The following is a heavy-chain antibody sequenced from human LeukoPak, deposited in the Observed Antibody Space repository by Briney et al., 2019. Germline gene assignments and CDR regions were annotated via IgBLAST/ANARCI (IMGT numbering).Heavy chain of an antibody. D-gene: IGHD3-10*01. Sequence: SETLSLTCTVSGGSISNYYWSWIRQPPGKGLEWIGYIYYSGSTNYNPSLKSRVTISVDTSKNQFSLKLSSVTAADTAVYYCARVGYYGSGRHNWFDPWGQGTLVTVSS. CDR1: GGSISNYY. CDR2: IYYSGST. V-gene: IGHV4-59*01. J-gene: IGHJ5*02. CDR3: ARVGYYGSGRHNWFDP.